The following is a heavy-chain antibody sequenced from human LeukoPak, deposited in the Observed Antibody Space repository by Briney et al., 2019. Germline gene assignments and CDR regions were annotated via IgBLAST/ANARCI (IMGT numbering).Heavy chain of an antibody. CDR1: GYTFTGYY. V-gene: IGHV1-2*02. J-gene: IGHJ4*02. D-gene: IGHD4-11*01. CDR3: ARGDAVIGLDY. Sequence: ASVKVSCKASGYTFTGYYMHWVRQAPGQGLEWMGWIIPNSGATNYAQKFQGRVTMTKDTSISTASMELSSLRSDDTAVYYCARGDAVIGLDYWGQGTLVTVSS. CDR2: IIPNSGAT.